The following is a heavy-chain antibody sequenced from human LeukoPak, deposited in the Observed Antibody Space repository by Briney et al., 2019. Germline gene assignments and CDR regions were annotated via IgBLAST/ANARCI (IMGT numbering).Heavy chain of an antibody. CDR3: ARAPRWLIANWFDP. V-gene: IGHV1-2*02. CDR2: INPNSGGT. J-gene: IGHJ5*02. CDR1: GYTFTGYY. D-gene: IGHD6-19*01. Sequence: ASVKVSRKASGYTFTGYYMHWVRQAPGQGLEWMGWINPNSGGTNYAQKFQGRVTMTRDTSISTAYMELSRLRSDDTAVYYCARAPRWLIANWFDPWGQGTLVTVSS.